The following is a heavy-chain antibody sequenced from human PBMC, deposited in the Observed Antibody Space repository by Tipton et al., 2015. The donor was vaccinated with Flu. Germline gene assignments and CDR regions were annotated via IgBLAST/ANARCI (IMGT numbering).Heavy chain of an antibody. J-gene: IGHJ4*02. CDR1: GFTVSDNC. Sequence: SLRLSCAASGFTVSDNCMSWVRQAPGKGLEWISVIYSGGSTSYADSVRGRFAISRDNSKNTLYLQMNSLRFDDTAVYYCAREVVGTATPYYFDHWGQGTLVTVAS. D-gene: IGHD2-21*02. CDR2: IYSGGST. CDR3: AREVVGTATPYYFDH. V-gene: IGHV3-66*02.